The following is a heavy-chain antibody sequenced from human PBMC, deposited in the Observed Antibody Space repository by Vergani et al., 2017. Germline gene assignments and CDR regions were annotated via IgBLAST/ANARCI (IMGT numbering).Heavy chain of an antibody. CDR1: GGTFSSYA. V-gene: IGHV1-2*02. J-gene: IGHJ4*02. CDR2: INPNSGGT. Sequence: QVQLVQSGAEVKKPGSSVKVSCKASGGTFSSYAISWVRQAPGQGLEWMGGINPNSGGTNYAQKFQGRVTMTRDTSISTAYMELSRLRSDDTAVYYCARPHDYWGQGTLVTVSS. CDR3: ARPHDY.